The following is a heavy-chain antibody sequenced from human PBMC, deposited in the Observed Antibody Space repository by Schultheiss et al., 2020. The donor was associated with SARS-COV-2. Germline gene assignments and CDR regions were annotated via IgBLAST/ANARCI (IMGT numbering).Heavy chain of an antibody. D-gene: IGHD2-15*01. CDR2: IIPVFGRG. CDR3: ARTGYCSGDDCYYGMDV. CDR1: GGTFSSSA. Sequence: SVKVSCKASGGTFSSSALSWVRQAPGQGLEWMGGIIPVFGRGNSAQRFQGRLTITEDESTTTLYMELSSLTSEDTAVYYCARTGYCSGDDCYYGMDVWGQGTTVTVSS. J-gene: IGHJ6*02. V-gene: IGHV1-69*13.